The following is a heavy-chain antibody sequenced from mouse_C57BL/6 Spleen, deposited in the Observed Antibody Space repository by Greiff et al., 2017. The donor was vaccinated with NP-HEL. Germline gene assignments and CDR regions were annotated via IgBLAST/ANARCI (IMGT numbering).Heavy chain of an antibody. CDR2: ISSGGSYT. J-gene: IGHJ2*01. CDR1: GFTFSSYG. Sequence: EVMLVESGGDLVKPGGSLKLSCAASGFTFSSYGMSWVRQTPDKRLEWVATISSGGSYTYYPDSVKGRFTISRDNAKNTLYLQMSSLKSEDTAMYYCARHPTTVVGFDDWGQGTTLTVSS. D-gene: IGHD1-1*01. V-gene: IGHV5-6*01. CDR3: ARHPTTVVGFDD.